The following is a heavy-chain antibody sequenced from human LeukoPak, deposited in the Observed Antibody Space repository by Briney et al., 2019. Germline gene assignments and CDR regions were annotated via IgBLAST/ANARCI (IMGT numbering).Heavy chain of an antibody. Sequence: SETLSLTCAVSGGSISSSSWWSWVRQPPGKGLEWIGEIYHSGSTNYNPSLKSRVTISVDKSKNQFSLKLSSVTAADTAVYYCARLNYSSGRYGAFDIWGQGTMVTVSS. CDR3: ARLNYSSGRYGAFDI. D-gene: IGHD6-19*01. CDR1: GGSISSSSW. J-gene: IGHJ3*02. CDR2: IYHSGST. V-gene: IGHV4-4*02.